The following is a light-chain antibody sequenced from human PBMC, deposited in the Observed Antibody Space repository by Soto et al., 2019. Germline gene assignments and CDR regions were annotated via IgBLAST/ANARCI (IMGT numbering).Light chain of an antibody. CDR1: QSISTW. CDR3: QQYNSYSTFGPAT. J-gene: IGKJ5*01. CDR2: SAS. Sequence: DIQTIQSPSTLSASVGDRVTITCRASQSISTWLAWYQQKPGKAPKLLIYSASDLESGVPSRFSGSGFGTEFTLTITSLQPDDFATYYCQQYNSYSTFGPATFGQGTRLEIK. V-gene: IGKV1-5*03.